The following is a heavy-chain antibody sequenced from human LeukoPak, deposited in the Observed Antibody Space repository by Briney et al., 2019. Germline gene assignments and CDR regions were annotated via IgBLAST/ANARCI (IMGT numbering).Heavy chain of an antibody. Sequence: GGSLRLSCAASGFTFSSYAMHWVRQAPGKELEWVAVISYDGSNKYYADSVKGRFTISRDNSKNTLYLQMNSLRAEDTAVYYCARVHRDGYNYYYYGMDVWGQGTTVTVSS. CDR1: GFTFSSYA. D-gene: IGHD5-24*01. CDR2: ISYDGSNK. J-gene: IGHJ6*02. V-gene: IGHV3-30-3*01. CDR3: ARVHRDGYNYYYYGMDV.